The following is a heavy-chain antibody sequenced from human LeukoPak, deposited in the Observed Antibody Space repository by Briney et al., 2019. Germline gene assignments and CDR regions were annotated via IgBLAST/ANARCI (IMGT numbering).Heavy chain of an antibody. Sequence: GGSLRLSCAASGFPFSSYAMSWVRQAPGKGLEWVANIKQDGSEKYYVDSVKGRFTISRDNAKNSLYLQMNSLRAEDTAVYYCARGTIAAAGYYYFDYWGQGTQVTVSS. J-gene: IGHJ4*02. CDR3: ARGTIAAAGYYYFDY. CDR1: GFPFSSYA. D-gene: IGHD6-13*01. CDR2: IKQDGSEK. V-gene: IGHV3-7*04.